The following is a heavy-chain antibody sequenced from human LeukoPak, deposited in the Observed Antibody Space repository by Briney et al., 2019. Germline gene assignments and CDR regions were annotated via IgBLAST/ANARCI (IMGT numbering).Heavy chain of an antibody. CDR1: GFTFSNAW. Sequence: GGSLRLSCAVSGFTFSNAWMNWVRQAPGKGLEWVGRIKTKAEGGTTDYAAPVKGRFTTSRDDSKNTLYLQMNSLKTEDTAVYYCITDDLIIVGAGGLVYWGQGTLVTVSS. CDR3: ITDDLIIVGAGGLVY. V-gene: IGHV3-15*01. CDR2: IKTKAEGGTT. J-gene: IGHJ4*02. D-gene: IGHD1-26*01.